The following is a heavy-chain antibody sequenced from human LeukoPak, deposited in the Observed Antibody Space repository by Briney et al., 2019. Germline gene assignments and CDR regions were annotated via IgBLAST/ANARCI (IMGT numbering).Heavy chain of an antibody. J-gene: IGHJ4*02. Sequence: GGSVRLSCAASGFTFSDYYMSWIRQAPGKGLEWVSYISSSSSYTNYADSVKGRFTISRDNAKNSLYLQINSLRAEDTAVYYCARGVVVVAATLYFDYRGQGPLVTVSS. V-gene: IGHV3-11*03. CDR3: ARGVVVVAATLYFDY. CDR1: GFTFSDYY. CDR2: ISSSSSYT. D-gene: IGHD2-15*01.